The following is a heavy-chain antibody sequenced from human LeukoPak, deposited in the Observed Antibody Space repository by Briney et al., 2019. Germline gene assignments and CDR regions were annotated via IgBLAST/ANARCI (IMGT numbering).Heavy chain of an antibody. J-gene: IGHJ4*02. D-gene: IGHD3-10*01. CDR3: AEASGRFRELFDY. CDR2: ISYDGSNK. V-gene: IGHV3-30*18. CDR1: GFTFSSYG. Sequence: GGSLRLSCAASGFTFSSYGMHWVRQAPGKGLEWVAVISYDGSNKYYADSVKGRFTISRDNSKNTLYLQMNSLRAEDTAVYYCAEASGRFRELFDYWGQGTLVTVPS.